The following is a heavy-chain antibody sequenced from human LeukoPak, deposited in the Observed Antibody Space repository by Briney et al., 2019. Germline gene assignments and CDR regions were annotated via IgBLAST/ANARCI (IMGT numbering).Heavy chain of an antibody. CDR2: VNHGGTT. Sequence: SATLSLTCAVNGGSFSDYFWGWFRQPPGKGLEWIGEVNHGGTTSSNPSLKSRVAISVETSKNQFSLTLSSVTAADTAVYYCARIHLWPENWFDSWGQGILVTVSS. CDR3: ARIHLWPENWFDS. CDR1: GGSFSDYF. V-gene: IGHV4-34*01. D-gene: IGHD3-16*01. J-gene: IGHJ5*01.